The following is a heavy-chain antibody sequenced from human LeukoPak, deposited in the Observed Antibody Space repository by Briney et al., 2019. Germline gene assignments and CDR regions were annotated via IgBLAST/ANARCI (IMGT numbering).Heavy chain of an antibody. CDR3: ASFIEYTSSDAFDI. CDR2: INHSGST. D-gene: IGHD6-6*01. J-gene: IGHJ3*02. V-gene: IGHV4-34*01. CDR1: DGSFSGYY. Sequence: SETLSLTCAVYDGSFSGYYWSWIRQPPGKGLEWIGEINHSGSTNYNPSLKSRVTISVDTTKNQFSLKLSSVSAADTALYYCASFIEYTSSDAFDIWGQGTMVTVSS.